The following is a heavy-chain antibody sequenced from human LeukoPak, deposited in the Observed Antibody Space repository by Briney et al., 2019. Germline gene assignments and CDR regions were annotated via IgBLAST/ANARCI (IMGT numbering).Heavy chain of an antibody. Sequence: PGGSLRLSCAASGFTFSSYWMHWVRQAPGKGLVWVSRINSDGSSTSYADSVKGRFTISRDNAKNTLYLQMNSLRAEDTAVYYCAREWMYSRNWPDPCGQGTLVTVSS. CDR3: AREWMYSRNWPDP. D-gene: IGHD6-13*01. CDR1: GFTFSSYW. CDR2: INSDGSST. J-gene: IGHJ5*02. V-gene: IGHV3-74*01.